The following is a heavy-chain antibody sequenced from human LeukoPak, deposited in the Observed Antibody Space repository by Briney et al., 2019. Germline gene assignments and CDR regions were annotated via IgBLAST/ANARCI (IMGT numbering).Heavy chain of an antibody. CDR1: GGSFSGYY. J-gene: IGHJ4*02. CDR2: INHSGST. V-gene: IGHV4-34*01. CDR3: ARVGYDFWSGYYFDY. Sequence: SETLSLTCAVYGGSFSGYYWSWIRQPPGKGLEWIGEINHSGSTNYNPSLKSRVTISVDTSKNQFSLKLSSVTAADTAVYYCARVGYDFWSGYYFDYWGQGTLVTVSS. D-gene: IGHD3-3*01.